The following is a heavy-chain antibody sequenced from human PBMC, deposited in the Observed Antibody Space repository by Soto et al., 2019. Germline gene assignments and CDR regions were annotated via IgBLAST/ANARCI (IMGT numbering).Heavy chain of an antibody. CDR1: GASIIGFY. J-gene: IGHJ5*02. CDR2: IYATGTT. CDR3: VRDGTKTLRDWFDP. V-gene: IGHV4-4*07. Sequence: KPSETLSLTCTVSGASIIGFYWSWIRKSAGKGLEWIGRIYATGTTDYNPSLKSRVMMSVDTSKKQFSLKLRSVTAADTAVYYCVRDGTKTLRDWFDPWGQGMSVTVSS. D-gene: IGHD1-1*01.